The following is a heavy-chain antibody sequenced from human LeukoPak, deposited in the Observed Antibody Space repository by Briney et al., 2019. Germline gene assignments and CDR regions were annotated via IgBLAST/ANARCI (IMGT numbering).Heavy chain of an antibody. D-gene: IGHD2-2*01. J-gene: IGHJ6*02. CDR2: ISGSGGTT. V-gene: IGHV3-23*01. Sequence: ETLSLTCTVSGGSISSGGYYWSWVRQAPGKGLEWVSAISGSGGTTYCADSVKGRFTISRDNSKNTLYLQMNSLRAEDTAVYYCAKLVPHSGYIVVVPAAGMDVWGQGTTVTVSS. CDR1: GGSISSGGYY. CDR3: AKLVPHSGYIVVVPAAGMDV.